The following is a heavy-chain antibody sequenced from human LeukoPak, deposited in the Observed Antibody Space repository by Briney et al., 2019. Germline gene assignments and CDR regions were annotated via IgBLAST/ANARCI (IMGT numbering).Heavy chain of an antibody. Sequence: PGGSLRLSCAASGFTFSSYAMSWVRQAPGKGLEWVSAISGSGGSTYYADSVKGRFTISRDNSKDTLYLQMSSLRAEDTAVYYCAKDQWLGGVIVTTHDYWGQGTLVTVSS. V-gene: IGHV3-23*01. D-gene: IGHD3-16*02. CDR1: GFTFSSYA. CDR3: AKDQWLGGVIVTTHDY. CDR2: ISGSGGST. J-gene: IGHJ4*02.